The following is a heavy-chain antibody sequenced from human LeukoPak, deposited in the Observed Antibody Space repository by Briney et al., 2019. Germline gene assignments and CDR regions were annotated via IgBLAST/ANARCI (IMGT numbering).Heavy chain of an antibody. J-gene: IGHJ6*03. V-gene: IGHV1-2*02. CDR2: INPNSGGT. D-gene: IGHD6-19*01. Sequence: ASVKVSCKASGYTFTGYYMHWVRQAPGRGLEWMGWINPNSGGTNYAQKFQGRVTMTRDTSISTAYMELSRLRSDDTAVYYCARDQAVAGSYYYYYMDVWGKGTTVTVSS. CDR1: GYTFTGYY. CDR3: ARDQAVAGSYYYYYMDV.